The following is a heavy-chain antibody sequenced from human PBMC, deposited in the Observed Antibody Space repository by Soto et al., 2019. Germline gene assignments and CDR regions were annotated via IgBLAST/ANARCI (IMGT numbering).Heavy chain of an antibody. CDR2: ISGSGGST. CDR1: GGTCSSYA. V-gene: IGHV3-23*01. D-gene: IGHD2-2*02. CDR3: ATDIHATWLLNS. Sequence: GGSLRLSCAAAGGTCSSYAMSWVRQAPGKGLEWVSAISGSGGSTYYADSVKGRFTISRDNSKNTLYLQMDSLRAEETSLYLCATDIHATWLLNSWGQGTLVTVSS. J-gene: IGHJ5*02.